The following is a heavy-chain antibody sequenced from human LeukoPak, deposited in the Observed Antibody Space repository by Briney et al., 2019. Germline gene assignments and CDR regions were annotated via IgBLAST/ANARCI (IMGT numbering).Heavy chain of an antibody. CDR1: GFTFDDYG. V-gene: IGHV3-7*01. CDR3: ARGGYFPDY. J-gene: IGHJ4*02. CDR2: IKQDGSEK. D-gene: IGHD2-2*03. Sequence: GGSLRLSCAASGFTFDDYGMNWVRQAPGKGLEWVANIKQDGSEKYYVDSVKGRFTISRDNAKNSLYLQMNSLRAEDTAVYYCARGGYFPDYWGQGTLVTVSS.